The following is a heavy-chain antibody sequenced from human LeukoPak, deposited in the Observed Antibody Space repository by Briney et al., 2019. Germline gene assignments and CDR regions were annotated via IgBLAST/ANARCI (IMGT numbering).Heavy chain of an antibody. J-gene: IGHJ4*02. CDR2: ISSDGSHE. V-gene: IGHV3-30*04. CDR1: RITFSNFA. CDR3: ATKPSSRDPHEIDY. Sequence: GGSLRLSCAASRITFSNFAMHWVRQAPGTGLQWVALISSDGSHEYYADSVKGRFTISRDNFKNTVSLQMNSLTPEDAAVYYCATKPSSRDPHEIDYWGQGTLVTVSS.